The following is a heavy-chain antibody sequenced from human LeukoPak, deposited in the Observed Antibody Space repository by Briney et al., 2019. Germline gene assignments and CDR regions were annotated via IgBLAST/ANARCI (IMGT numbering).Heavy chain of an antibody. Sequence: GGSLRLSCAASGFTFSSYSMNWVRQTPGKGLEWVSYISSSSSTIYYADSVKGRFTISRDNAKNSLFLQMNSLTADDTAVYYCAKGGSTSSWFWVDWGQGTLVTVSS. J-gene: IGHJ4*02. CDR1: GFTFSSYS. CDR3: AKGGSTSSWFWVD. V-gene: IGHV3-48*01. D-gene: IGHD6-13*01. CDR2: ISSSSSTI.